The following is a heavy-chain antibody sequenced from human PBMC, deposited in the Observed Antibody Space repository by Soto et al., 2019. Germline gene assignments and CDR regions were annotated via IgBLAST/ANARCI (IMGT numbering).Heavy chain of an antibody. CDR1: GFSLSNARMG. V-gene: IGHV2-26*01. D-gene: IGHD3-22*01. Sequence: QVTLKESGPVLVKPTETLTLTCTVSGFSLSNARMGVSWIRQPPGKALEWLAHIFSNDEKSYSTSLKSRLTISKDTSKRQVVLTMTNRAPVDTATSYCARAYDSSGYYSQGFDYWGQGTLVTVSS. J-gene: IGHJ4*02. CDR2: IFSNDEK. CDR3: ARAYDSSGYYSQGFDY.